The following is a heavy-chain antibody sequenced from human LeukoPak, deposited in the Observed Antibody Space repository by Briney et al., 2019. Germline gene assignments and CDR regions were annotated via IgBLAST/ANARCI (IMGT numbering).Heavy chain of an antibody. D-gene: IGHD1-1*01. J-gene: IGHJ4*02. Sequence: GGSLRLSCAASGLPFRSYAMSWARLAPGKGLEWVSAISVSGNSTYYADSVKGRFTISRDNSKNTHLLQMNSLRAEDTAVYYCAKSHASIWNVYDYWGQGTLVTVS. CDR1: GLPFRSYA. CDR3: AKSHASIWNVYDY. V-gene: IGHV3-23*01. CDR2: ISVSGNST.